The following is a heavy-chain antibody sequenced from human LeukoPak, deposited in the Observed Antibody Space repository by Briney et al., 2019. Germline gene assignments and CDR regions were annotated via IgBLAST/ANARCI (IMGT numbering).Heavy chain of an antibody. Sequence: PSETLSLTCTVSGASTSSSGYYWGWIRQPPGKGLEWIGSIYSTGSTLYNPSLKSRVSISADTSKNQFSLKVTSVTAADTAVYYCVRHRAAAGSTPFDPWGQGTLVTVSS. CDR3: VRHRAAAGSTPFDP. V-gene: IGHV4-39*01. D-gene: IGHD6-13*01. CDR1: GASTSSSGYY. CDR2: IYSTGST. J-gene: IGHJ5*02.